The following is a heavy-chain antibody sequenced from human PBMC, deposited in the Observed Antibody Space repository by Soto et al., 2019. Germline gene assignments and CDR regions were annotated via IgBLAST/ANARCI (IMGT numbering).Heavy chain of an antibody. V-gene: IGHV4-39*01. CDR2: IYYSGST. J-gene: IGHJ4*02. D-gene: IGHD3-10*01. CDR3: ERHKNYHFDY. Sequence: WETLSLTWTVSGVSISSRCYNWGWIRQRPGKGLEWIGSIYYSGSTYYNPSLKSRVTISVDTSKNQFSLKLSSVTAADPSVYFCERHKNYHFDYWGQGTLVTV. CDR1: GVSISSRCYN.